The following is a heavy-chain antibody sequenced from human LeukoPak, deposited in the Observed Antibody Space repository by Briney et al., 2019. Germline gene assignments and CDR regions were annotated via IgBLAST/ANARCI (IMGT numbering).Heavy chain of an antibody. CDR1: GYTFSDFS. CDR2: ISVRSNYR. CDR3: ARGPMRGNYGDRDY. Sequence: GGSLRLSCAASGYTFSDFSVNWVRQAPGKGLEWVSSISVRSNYRYYADSVRGRFTISRDNAKNSLYLQMNSLRAEDTAVYYCARGPMRGNYGDRDYWGQGTLVTVSS. V-gene: IGHV3-21*01. J-gene: IGHJ4*02. D-gene: IGHD4-17*01.